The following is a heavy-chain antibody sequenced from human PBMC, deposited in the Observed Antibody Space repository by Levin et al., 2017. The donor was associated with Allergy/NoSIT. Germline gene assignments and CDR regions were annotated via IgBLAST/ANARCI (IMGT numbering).Heavy chain of an antibody. CDR1: GFTVRTNY. J-gene: IGHJ6*03. D-gene: IGHD1-26*01. CDR3: ARDGLVGVRHYYYMDV. Sequence: GGSLRLSCAVSGFTVRTNYMSWVRQAPGKGPEWVSAIYSGGSTYYADSVKGRFTISRDNSKNTLYLQMKSLRAEDTAVYYCARDGLVGVRHYYYMDVWGKGTTVTVSS. CDR2: IYSGGST. V-gene: IGHV3-66*01.